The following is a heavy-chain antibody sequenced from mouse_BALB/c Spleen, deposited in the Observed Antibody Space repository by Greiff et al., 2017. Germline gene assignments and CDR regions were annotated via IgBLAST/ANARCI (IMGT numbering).Heavy chain of an antibody. J-gene: IGHJ4*01. D-gene: IGHD2-14*01. CDR2: IWSGGST. CDR1: GFSLTSYG. V-gene: IGHV2-4-1*01. CDR3: ARNYYRYDSYYAMDY. Sequence: QVQLKESGPGLVQPSQSLSITCTVSGFSLTSYGVHWVRQSPGKGLEWLGVIWSGGSTDYNAAFISRLSISKDNSKSQVFFKMNSLQADDTAIYYCARNYYRYDSYYAMDYWGQGTSVTVSS.